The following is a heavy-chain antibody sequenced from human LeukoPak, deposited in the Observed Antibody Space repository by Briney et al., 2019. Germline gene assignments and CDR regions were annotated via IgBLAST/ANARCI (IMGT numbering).Heavy chain of an antibody. J-gene: IGHJ6*02. CDR3: ARAHWATLAPYDYYGMDV. CDR2: ISAYNDNT. D-gene: IGHD1-1*01. V-gene: IGHV1-18*01. Sequence: GASVKVSCKASGYTFTSCGISWVRQAPGQGLEWMGWISAYNDNTNYAQKLQGRVTMTTDTSTSTAYMELRSLRSDDTAMYYCARAHWATLAPYDYYGMDVWGQGTTVTVSS. CDR1: GYTFTSCG.